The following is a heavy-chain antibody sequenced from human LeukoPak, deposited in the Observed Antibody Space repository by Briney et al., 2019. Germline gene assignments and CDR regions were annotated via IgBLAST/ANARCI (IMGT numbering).Heavy chain of an antibody. J-gene: IGHJ5*02. Sequence: GGSLRLSCTASGFTFGDYAISWVRQAPGKGLEWVGFIRSKAYGGTTEYAASVKGRFTISRDDSKSIAYLQMNSLKTEDTAVYYCTNRGYYETWGQGTLVTVSS. V-gene: IGHV3-49*04. CDR3: TNRGYYET. CDR2: IRSKAYGGTT. D-gene: IGHD3-22*01. CDR1: GFTFGDYA.